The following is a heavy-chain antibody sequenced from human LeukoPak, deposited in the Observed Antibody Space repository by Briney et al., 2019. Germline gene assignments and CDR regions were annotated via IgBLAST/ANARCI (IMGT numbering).Heavy chain of an antibody. V-gene: IGHV1-2*02. Sequence: GASVKVSCKASGYTFTGYYMHWVRQAPGQGLEWMGWINPNSGGTDFAQKFQGRVTMTRDTSISTAYMELSRLRSDDTAVYYCARDPRGYSAYVPQDYFDCWGQGTLVTVSS. CDR2: INPNSGGT. J-gene: IGHJ4*02. CDR3: ARDPRGYSAYVPQDYFDC. CDR1: GYTFTGYY. D-gene: IGHD5-12*01.